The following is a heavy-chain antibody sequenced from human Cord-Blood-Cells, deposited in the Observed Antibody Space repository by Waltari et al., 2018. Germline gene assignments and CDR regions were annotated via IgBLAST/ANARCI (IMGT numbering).Heavy chain of an antibody. CDR3: AHRRAGGSGYDLEEPFDY. CDR2: IYWDDDK. V-gene: IGHV2-5*02. Sequence: QITLKESGPTLVKPTQTLTLTCTFSGFSLSTSGVGVGWIRQPPGKALEWLALIYWDDDKRYSPSLKSRLTITKDTSKNQVVLTMTNMDPVDTATYYCAHRRAGGSGYDLEEPFDYWGQGTLVTVSS. J-gene: IGHJ4*02. CDR1: GFSLSTSGVG. D-gene: IGHD5-12*01.